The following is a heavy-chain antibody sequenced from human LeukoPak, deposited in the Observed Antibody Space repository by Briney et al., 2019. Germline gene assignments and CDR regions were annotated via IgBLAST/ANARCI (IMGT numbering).Heavy chain of an antibody. Sequence: GGSLRLSCAASGFTFSRYWMSWVRQAPGTGLEWVANIKQDGSEEYYVDSVRGRLTISRDNAKNSLYLQMNSLRAEDTALYYCAKDMEKGYYGMDVWGQGTTVTVSS. V-gene: IGHV3-7*03. D-gene: IGHD1-1*01. CDR3: AKDMEKGYYGMDV. CDR1: GFTFSRYW. CDR2: IKQDGSEE. J-gene: IGHJ6*02.